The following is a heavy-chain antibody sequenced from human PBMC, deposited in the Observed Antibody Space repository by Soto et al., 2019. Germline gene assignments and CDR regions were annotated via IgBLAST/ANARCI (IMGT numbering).Heavy chain of an antibody. D-gene: IGHD3-9*01. CDR3: GREGQRLAQEDYYQFNGIDV. CDR1: GYTFTSYG. V-gene: IGHV1-18*04. J-gene: IGHJ6*02. Sequence: ASVKVSCKASGYTFTSYGISWVRQAPGQGLEWMGWISAYNGNTNYAPKFQGRLSMTTDASMSTAYIDLRSLRSDDTALYYCGREGQRLAQEDYYQFNGIDVWGQGTTVTVSS. CDR2: ISAYNGNT.